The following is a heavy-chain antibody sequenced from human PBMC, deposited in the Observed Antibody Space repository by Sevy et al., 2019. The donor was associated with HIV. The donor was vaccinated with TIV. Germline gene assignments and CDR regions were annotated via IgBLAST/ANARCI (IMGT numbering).Heavy chain of an antibody. CDR1: GITVSSNY. V-gene: IGHV3-66*01. D-gene: IGHD3-22*01. J-gene: IGHJ2*01. Sequence: GGSLRLSCAVSGITVSSNYMGWVRQAPGKGLQWVSGIFAISNTHFADSVKGRFSISRYNSKNTLSLQMNSLSAEDTAVYYSARAVDDYFDSSGWEWYFDLWGRGTLVTVSS. CDR2: IFAISNT. CDR3: ARAVDDYFDSSGWEWYFDL.